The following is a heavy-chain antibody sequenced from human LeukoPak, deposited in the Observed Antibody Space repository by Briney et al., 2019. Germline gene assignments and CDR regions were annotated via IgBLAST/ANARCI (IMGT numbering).Heavy chain of an antibody. J-gene: IGHJ3*02. V-gene: IGHV3-74*01. CDR2: INSDGSST. CDR1: GFTFSSYW. Sequence: GGSLRLSCAASGFTFSSYWMHWVRHAPGKGLVWVSRINSDGSSTSYADSVKGRFTISRDNAKNTLYLQMNSLRAEDTAVYYCAREGAGDYDAFDIWGQGTMVTVSS. CDR3: AREGAGDYDAFDI. D-gene: IGHD3-10*01.